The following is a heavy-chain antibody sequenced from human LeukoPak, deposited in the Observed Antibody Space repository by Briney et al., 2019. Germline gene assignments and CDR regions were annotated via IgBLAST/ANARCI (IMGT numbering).Heavy chain of an antibody. D-gene: IGHD4-11*01. CDR2: IKQDGSEK. CDR3: AREDHSKYEY. CDR1: GFTVSSNY. Sequence: GGSLRLSCAASGFTVSSNYMSWVRQAPGKGLEWVASIKQDGSEKYYMDFVKGRFTISKDNAKDSLYLQVNSLRAEDTAEYYCAREDHSKYEYWGQGTPVTVSS. V-gene: IGHV3-7*01. J-gene: IGHJ4*02.